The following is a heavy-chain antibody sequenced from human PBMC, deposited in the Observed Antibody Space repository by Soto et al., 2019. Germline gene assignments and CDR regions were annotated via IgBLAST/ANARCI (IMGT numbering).Heavy chain of an antibody. CDR1: GFTFSNAW. V-gene: IGHV3-15*07. CDR2: IKSKTDGGTT. CDR3: TTRSDYSSGWYPTWDAFDI. J-gene: IGHJ3*02. Sequence: GGSLRLSCAASGFTFSNAWMNWVRQAPGKGLEWVGRIKSKTDGGTTDYAAPVKGRFTISRDDSKNTLYLQMNSLKTEDTAVYYCTTRSDYSSGWYPTWDAFDIWGQGTMVTVSS. D-gene: IGHD6-19*01.